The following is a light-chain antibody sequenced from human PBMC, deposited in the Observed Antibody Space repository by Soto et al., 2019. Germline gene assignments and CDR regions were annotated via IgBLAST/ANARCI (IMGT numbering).Light chain of an antibody. CDR3: QQTYSTPYT. Sequence: IHMTQSPSSLSASVGDRITVTCRASQRITTYVNWYQLKPGKAPKLLISTSVTLQRGVPSRFSGSGSGTDFTLTITRLQPADFATYFCQQTYSTPYTFGQGTKLEIK. CDR2: TSV. CDR1: QRITTY. J-gene: IGKJ2*01. V-gene: IGKV1-39*01.